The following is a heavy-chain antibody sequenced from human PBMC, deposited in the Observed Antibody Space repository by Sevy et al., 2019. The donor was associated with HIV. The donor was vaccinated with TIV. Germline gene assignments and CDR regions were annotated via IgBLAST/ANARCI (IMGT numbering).Heavy chain of an antibody. Sequence: ASVKDSCKASGYTFTSYGISWVRQAPGQGLEWMGWISAYNGNTNYAQKLQGRVTMTTDTSTSTAYMELRSLRSDDTAVYYCARPARYYYDSSGYWYFDLWGRGTLVTVSS. V-gene: IGHV1-18*04. CDR3: ARPARYYYDSSGYWYFDL. CDR1: GYTFTSYG. J-gene: IGHJ2*01. CDR2: ISAYNGNT. D-gene: IGHD3-22*01.